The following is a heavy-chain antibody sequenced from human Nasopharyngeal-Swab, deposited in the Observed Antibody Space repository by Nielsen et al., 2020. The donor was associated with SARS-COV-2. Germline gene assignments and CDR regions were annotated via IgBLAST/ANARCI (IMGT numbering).Heavy chain of an antibody. Sequence: GGSLRLSCAASGFTFGHYAVIWVRQAPGKGLEWASSMTVGAGGTSYADSVKGRFTISVDSSKNILYLQMNSLRAEDTAIYYCAKRLYGDLWGRGTLVTVSS. D-gene: IGHD2-8*01. CDR3: AKRLYGDL. CDR1: GFTFGHYA. V-gene: IGHV3-23*01. CDR2: MTVGAGGT. J-gene: IGHJ2*01.